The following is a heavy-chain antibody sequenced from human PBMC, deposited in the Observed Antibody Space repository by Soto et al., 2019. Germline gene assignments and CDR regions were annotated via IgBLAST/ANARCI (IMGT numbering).Heavy chain of an antibody. J-gene: IGHJ6*02. D-gene: IGHD2-8*02. V-gene: IGHV1-69*13. Sequence: GASVKVSCKASGGTFSSYAISWVRQAPGQGLEWMGGIIPIFGTANYAQKFQGRVTITADESTSTAYMELSSLRSEDTAVYYCARDPGGVTSPATLATHVWGQGTTVTVSS. CDR1: GGTFSSYA. CDR2: IIPIFGTA. CDR3: ARDPGGVTSPATLATHV.